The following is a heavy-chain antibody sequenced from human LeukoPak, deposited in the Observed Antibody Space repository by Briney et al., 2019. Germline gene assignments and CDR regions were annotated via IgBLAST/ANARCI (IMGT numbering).Heavy chain of an antibody. CDR3: ARESSESLSLLWFGDLGYYYYYYMDV. CDR2: ISSSSSYI. J-gene: IGHJ6*03. V-gene: IGHV3-21*01. CDR1: GFTFSSYS. D-gene: IGHD3-10*01. Sequence: GGSLRLSCAASGFTFSSYSMNWVRQAPGKGLEWVSSISSSSSYIYYADSVKGRFTISRDNAKNSLYLQMNSLRAEDTAVYYCARESSESLSLLWFGDLGYYYYYYMDVWGKGTTVTVSS.